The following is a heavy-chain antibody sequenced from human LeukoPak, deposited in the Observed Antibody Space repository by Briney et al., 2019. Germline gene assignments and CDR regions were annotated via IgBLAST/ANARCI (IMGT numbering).Heavy chain of an antibody. J-gene: IGHJ5*02. Sequence: GGALRLSCAASGFTFSCYLMSWGRRAPGKGLGLVANIKQDGSEKYYVDSVKGRFTISRDNAKNSLYLQMNSLRAEDTAVYYCARVVKSGWWNYPNWFDPWGQGTLVTVSS. V-gene: IGHV3-7*03. D-gene: IGHD6-19*01. CDR3: ARVVKSGWWNYPNWFDP. CDR2: IKQDGSEK. CDR1: GFTFSCYL.